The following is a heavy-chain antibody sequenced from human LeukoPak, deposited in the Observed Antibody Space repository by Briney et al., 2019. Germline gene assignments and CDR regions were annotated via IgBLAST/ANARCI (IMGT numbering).Heavy chain of an antibody. Sequence: SQTLSLTCAISGDSVSSNSAAWNWIRQSPSRGLEWLGRTYYRSKWYNDYAVSVKSRITINPDTSKNQFSLKLSSVTAADTAVYYCARAAHSGSLAPFDYWGQGTLVTVSS. CDR2: TYYRSKWYN. V-gene: IGHV6-1*01. J-gene: IGHJ4*02. D-gene: IGHD1-26*01. CDR3: ARAAHSGSLAPFDY. CDR1: GDSVSSNSAA.